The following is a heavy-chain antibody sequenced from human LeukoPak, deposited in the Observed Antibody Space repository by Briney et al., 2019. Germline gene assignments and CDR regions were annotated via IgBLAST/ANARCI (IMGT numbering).Heavy chain of an antibody. D-gene: IGHD6-13*01. CDR1: GFTFSSYG. J-gene: IGHJ4*02. CDR2: ISYDGSNK. Sequence: GGSLRLSCAASGFTFSSYGMRWVRQAPGKGLEWVAVISYDGSNKYYADSVKGRFTISRDNSKNTLYLQMNSLRAEDTAVYYCAKNYAAAPSFWGQGTLVTVSS. V-gene: IGHV3-30*18. CDR3: AKNYAAAPSF.